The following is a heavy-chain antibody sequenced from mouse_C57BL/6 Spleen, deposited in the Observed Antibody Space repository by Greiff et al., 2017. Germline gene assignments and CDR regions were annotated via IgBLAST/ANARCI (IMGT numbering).Heavy chain of an antibody. V-gene: IGHV1-69*01. Sequence: QVQLQQPGAELVMPGASVKLSCKASGYTFTSYWMHWVKQRPGQGLEWIGEIDPSDSYTNSNQKFTGKSTLTVDKSSSTAYMQLSSLTSEDSAVYYCANDGLNVWGTGTTVTVSS. D-gene: IGHD2-3*01. CDR1: GYTFTSYW. CDR2: IDPSDSYT. J-gene: IGHJ1*03. CDR3: ANDGLNV.